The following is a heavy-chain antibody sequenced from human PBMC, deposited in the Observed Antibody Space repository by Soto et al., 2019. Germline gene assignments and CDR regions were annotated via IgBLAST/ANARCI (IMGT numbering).Heavy chain of an antibody. D-gene: IGHD3-10*01. V-gene: IGHV4-30-2*01. CDR1: GGSITSGNSYS. Sequence: SETLSLTCAVSGGSITSGNSYSWAWIRQPPGRGLEWIGSISQTGATAYNPSLKSRVSVSLDKSKNQFSLRLSSVTAADMAVYYCARAVSPYFGTWFDPWGQGTLVTVSS. CDR2: ISQTGAT. CDR3: ARAVSPYFGTWFDP. J-gene: IGHJ5*02.